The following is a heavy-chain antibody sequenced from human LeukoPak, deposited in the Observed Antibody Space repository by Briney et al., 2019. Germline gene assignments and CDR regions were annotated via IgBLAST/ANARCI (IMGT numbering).Heavy chain of an antibody. Sequence: AVTVSCKSSGGTFSSYAISWVGQAPGQGLEWMGMIIPIHGIANYAHTFQGRVTITADKSTSKASMELSSLRSEDTAVYYCARELTMIVVGTGPHFDIWGQGTMVTVSS. D-gene: IGHD3-22*01. J-gene: IGHJ3*02. CDR2: IIPIHGIA. CDR1: GGTFSSYA. CDR3: ARELTMIVVGTGPHFDI. V-gene: IGHV1-69*04.